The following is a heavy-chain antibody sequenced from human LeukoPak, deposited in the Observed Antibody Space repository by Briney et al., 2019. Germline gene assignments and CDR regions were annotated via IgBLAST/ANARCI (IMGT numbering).Heavy chain of an antibody. CDR2: INSDGSST. CDR3: AKDRGYSYGYFDY. CDR1: GFTFSSYW. D-gene: IGHD5-18*01. V-gene: IGHV3-74*01. Sequence: GGSLRLSCAASGFTFSSYWMYWVRQVPGKGLVWVSRINSDGSSTSYADSVKGRFTISRDNAKNTLYLQMNSLRAEDTAVYYCAKDRGYSYGYFDYWGQGTLVTVSS. J-gene: IGHJ4*02.